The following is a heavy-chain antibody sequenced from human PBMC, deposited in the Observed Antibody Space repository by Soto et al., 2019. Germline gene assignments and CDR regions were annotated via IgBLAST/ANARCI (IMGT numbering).Heavy chain of an antibody. J-gene: IGHJ6*02. Sequence: GGSLRLSCAASRFTFSSYAMSWVRQAPGKGLEWVSAISGSGGSTYYADSVKGRFTISRDNSKNTLYLQMNSLRAEDTAVYYCAKDPGLKRSYYYYGMDVWGQGTTVTVSS. CDR3: AKDPGLKRSYYYYGMDV. CDR1: RFTFSSYA. V-gene: IGHV3-23*01. D-gene: IGHD6-25*01. CDR2: ISGSGGST.